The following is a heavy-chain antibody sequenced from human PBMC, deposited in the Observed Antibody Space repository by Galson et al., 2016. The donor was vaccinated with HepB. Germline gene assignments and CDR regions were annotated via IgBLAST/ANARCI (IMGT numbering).Heavy chain of an antibody. CDR2: ISYDGTNK. CDR1: GFTSSSSA. Sequence: SLRLSCAASGFTSSSSAMSWVRQTPGKGLEWVALISYDGTNKYYADSVKGRFTISRDNSKNTLYLQMNSLKPDDTATFYCARDWRFGSCYGYLYIYWYLDLWGRGTLVTVSS. J-gene: IGHJ2*01. V-gene: IGHV3-30-3*01. CDR3: ARDWRFGSCYGYLYIYWYLDL. D-gene: IGHD5-18*01.